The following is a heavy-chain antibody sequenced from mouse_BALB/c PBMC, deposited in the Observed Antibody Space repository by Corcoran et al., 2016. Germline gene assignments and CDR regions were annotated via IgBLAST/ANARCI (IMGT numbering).Heavy chain of an antibody. V-gene: IGHV1S136*01. D-gene: IGHD2-4*01. CDR2: INPYNDGT. J-gene: IGHJ4*01. Sequence: EVQLQQSRPELVKPGASVKMSCKASGYTFTSYVMHWVKQKPGQGLERIGYINPYNDGTKYNEKFKGKATLTSDKSSSTAYMELSSLTSEDSAVYYCARGGSTMITQGMDYWGQGTSVTVSS. CDR3: ARGGSTMITQGMDY. CDR1: GYTFTSYV.